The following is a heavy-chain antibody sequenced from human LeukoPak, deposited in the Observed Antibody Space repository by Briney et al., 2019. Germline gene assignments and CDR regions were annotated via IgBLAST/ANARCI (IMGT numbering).Heavy chain of an antibody. CDR1: GGSISSYY. V-gene: IGHV4-59*01. D-gene: IGHD5-18*01. J-gene: IGHJ4*02. CDR3: AGGTANFDY. Sequence: NSSETLSLTCTVSGGSISSYYWSWIRQPPGKGLEWIGYIYYSGSTNYNPSLKSRVTISVDTSKNQFSLKLSSVTAADTAVYYCAGGTANFDYWGQGTLVTVSS. CDR2: IYYSGST.